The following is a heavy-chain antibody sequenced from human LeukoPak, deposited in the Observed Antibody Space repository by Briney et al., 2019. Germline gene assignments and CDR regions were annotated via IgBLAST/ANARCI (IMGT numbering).Heavy chain of an antibody. V-gene: IGHV1-2*02. CDR2: INPKSGAT. CDR1: GYTFTGYF. D-gene: IGHD6-13*01. Sequence: ASVKVSCKASGYTFTGYFMHWVRQAPGQGLEWMGWINPKSGATKYAQNFQGRVSMTKDTSSSTAHMELSSLRPDDTAVFYCARGFQQLEHWDWLDPWGQGTLVAVSS. CDR3: ARGFQQLEHWDWLDP. J-gene: IGHJ5*02.